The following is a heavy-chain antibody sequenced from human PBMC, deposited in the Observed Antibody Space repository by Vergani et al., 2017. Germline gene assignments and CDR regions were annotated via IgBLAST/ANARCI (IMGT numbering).Heavy chain of an antibody. CDR2: ISPGASTV. J-gene: IGHJ6*02. CDR3: AKNPGITTPRHYYAMDV. Sequence: LEESGGGSVKPGGSLRLSCAASGFKFSDHYMSWIRQAPGKGLEWVSHISPGASTVSYTDSVTGRFTVSRDNDNNSLTLDMTTLGVEDTAVYYCAKNPGITTPRHYYAMDVWGQGTTVTVSS. CDR1: GFKFSDHY. V-gene: IGHV3-11*04. D-gene: IGHD1-14*01.